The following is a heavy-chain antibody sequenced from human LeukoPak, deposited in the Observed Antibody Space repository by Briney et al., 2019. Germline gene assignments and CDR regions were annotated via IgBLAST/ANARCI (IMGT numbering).Heavy chain of an antibody. J-gene: IGHJ3*02. CDR1: GGSISSYY. D-gene: IGHD3-22*01. Sequence: SETLSLTCTVSGGSISSYYWSWIQQPPRKGLEWIGYIYYSGSTNYNPSLKSRVTISVDKSKNQFSLKLSSVTAADTAVYYCARVHYYYDSSGYYFDAFDIWGQGTMVTVSS. CDR3: ARVHYYYDSSGYYFDAFDI. CDR2: IYYSGST. V-gene: IGHV4-59*12.